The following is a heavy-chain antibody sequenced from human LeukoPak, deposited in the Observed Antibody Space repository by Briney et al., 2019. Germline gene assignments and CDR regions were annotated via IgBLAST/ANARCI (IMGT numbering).Heavy chain of an antibody. CDR3: ARDLLVPPRYFDL. Sequence: PGGSLRLSCAASGFTFNSYWMHWVRQVPGRGLVWVSRINSDGSSTNYADSVKGRFTISRDNAKNTLYLQMNSLRAEDTAVYYCARDLLVPPRYFDLWGRGTLVTVSS. CDR2: INSDGSST. V-gene: IGHV3-74*01. J-gene: IGHJ2*01. CDR1: GFTFNSYW. D-gene: IGHD2-15*01.